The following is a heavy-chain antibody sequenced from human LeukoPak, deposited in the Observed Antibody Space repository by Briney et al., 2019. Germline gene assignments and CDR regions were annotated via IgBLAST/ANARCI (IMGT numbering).Heavy chain of an antibody. CDR3: ARGPSYYSSSWYPVDY. CDR1: GYTFTSYG. CDR2: ISAYNGNT. Sequence: ASVKVSCKASGYTFTSYGISWVRQAPGQGLEWMGWISAYNGNTNYAQRLQGRVTMTTDTSTSTAYMELRSLRSDDTAVYYCARGPSYYSSSWYPVDYWGQGTLVTVSS. V-gene: IGHV1-18*01. D-gene: IGHD6-13*01. J-gene: IGHJ4*02.